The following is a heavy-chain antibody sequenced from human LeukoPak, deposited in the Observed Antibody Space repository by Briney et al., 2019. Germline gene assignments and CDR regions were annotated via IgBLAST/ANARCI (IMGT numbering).Heavy chain of an antibody. J-gene: IGHJ4*02. D-gene: IGHD3-10*01. Sequence: GGSLRLSCGASGFTFSSYAMSWVRQAPGKGLEWVSGISGSDGYTYYADSVKGRFTISRDNSKNTLYLQMNSLRAEDTAVYYCAKDSGELLWFGEALDYWGQGTLVTVSS. CDR3: AKDSGELLWFGEALDY. CDR1: GFTFSSYA. V-gene: IGHV3-23*01. CDR2: ISGSDGYT.